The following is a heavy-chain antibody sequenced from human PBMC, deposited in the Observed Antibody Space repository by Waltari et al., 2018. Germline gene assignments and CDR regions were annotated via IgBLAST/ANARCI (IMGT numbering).Heavy chain of an antibody. Sequence: QVQLVQSGAEVKKPGASVKVSCKASGYTFTGYYMHWVRQAPGQGLEWMGWINPNRVGTNYAQKFQGRVTMTRDTSISTAYMELSRLGSDDTAVYYCARDKRQWLLFDYWGQGTLVTVSS. CDR1: GYTFTGYY. D-gene: IGHD6-19*01. CDR2: INPNRVGT. CDR3: ARDKRQWLLFDY. J-gene: IGHJ4*02. V-gene: IGHV1-2*02.